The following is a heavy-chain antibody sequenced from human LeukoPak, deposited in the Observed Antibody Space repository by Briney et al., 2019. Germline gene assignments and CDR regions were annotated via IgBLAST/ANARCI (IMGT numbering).Heavy chain of an antibody. Sequence: PGGSLRLSCAASGFTVSSNYMSWVRQAPAQGLEWASVIYSGGSTYYADSVKGRFTISRDNSKNTLYLQMNSLRAEDTAVYYCARDSGLAAAGLIYYYYYGMDVWGQGTTVTVSS. V-gene: IGHV3-53*01. CDR2: IYSGGST. J-gene: IGHJ6*02. CDR1: GFTVSSNY. D-gene: IGHD6-13*01. CDR3: ARDSGLAAAGLIYYYYYGMDV.